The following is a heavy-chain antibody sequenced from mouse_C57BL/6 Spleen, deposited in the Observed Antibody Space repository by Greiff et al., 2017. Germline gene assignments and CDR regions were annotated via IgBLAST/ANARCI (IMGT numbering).Heavy chain of an antibody. CDR3: ARSIGLRGNWYFDV. V-gene: IGHV1-63*01. J-gene: IGHJ1*03. Sequence: VKLMESGAELVRPGTSVKMSCKASGYTFTNYWIGWAKQRPGHGLEWIGDIYPGGGYTNYNEKFKGKATLTADKSSSTAYMQFSILTSEYSAIYYCARSIGLRGNWYFDVWGTGTTVTVSS. CDR2: IYPGGGYT. D-gene: IGHD2-4*01. CDR1: GYTFTNYW.